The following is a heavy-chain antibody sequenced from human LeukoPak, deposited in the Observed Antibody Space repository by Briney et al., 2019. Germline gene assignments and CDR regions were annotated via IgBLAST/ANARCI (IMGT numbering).Heavy chain of an antibody. V-gene: IGHV4-38-2*02. CDR3: ARDSLVVVATIDY. D-gene: IGHD2-15*01. J-gene: IGHJ4*02. CDR1: GYSISSGYY. Sequence: SETLSLTCTVSGYSISSGYYWGWIRQPPGKALEWIGSIYHSGSTYYNPSLKSRVTISVDTSKNQFSLKLSSVTAADTAVYYCARDSLVVVATIDYWGQGTLVTVSS. CDR2: IYHSGST.